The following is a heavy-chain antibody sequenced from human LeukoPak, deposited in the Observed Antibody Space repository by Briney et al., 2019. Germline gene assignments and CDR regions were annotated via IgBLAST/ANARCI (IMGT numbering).Heavy chain of an antibody. J-gene: IGHJ5*02. CDR3: ARGRGSGHKENWFDP. CDR2: MNPNSGNT. Sequence: ASVKVSCKASGYTFTTYDINWVRQATGQGLEWMGWMNPNSGNTGYTQKFQGRVTMTRNTSISTAYMELSSLRSEDTSVYYCARGRGSGHKENWFDPWGQGTLVTVSS. CDR1: GYTFTTYD. V-gene: IGHV1-8*01. D-gene: IGHD6-19*01.